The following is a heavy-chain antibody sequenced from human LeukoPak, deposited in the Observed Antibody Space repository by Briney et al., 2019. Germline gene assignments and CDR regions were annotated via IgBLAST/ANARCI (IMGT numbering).Heavy chain of an antibody. CDR3: AGAGDFDS. V-gene: IGHV4-30-4*08. Sequence: SETLSLTCTVSGGSISSSSYYWGWIRQPPGKGLEWIGYIYYSGSTYYNPSLKSRVTISIDTSKNQFSLKLSSVTAADTAVYFCAGAGDFDSWGQGTLVTVSS. CDR2: IYYSGST. J-gene: IGHJ4*02. D-gene: IGHD2-21*01. CDR1: GGSISSSSYY.